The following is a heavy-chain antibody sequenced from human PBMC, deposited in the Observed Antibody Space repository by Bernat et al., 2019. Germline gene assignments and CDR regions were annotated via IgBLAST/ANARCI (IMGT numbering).Heavy chain of an antibody. J-gene: IGHJ4*02. D-gene: IGHD6-19*01. CDR1: GSTFSNAW. CDR2: IKGKTDGGTT. V-gene: IGHV3-15*01. CDR3: TTDLHSSGWYSYFDY. Sequence: EVQLVESGGGLVKPGGSLRLSCAPSGSTFSNAWMTWVRKAPGKGLEWVARIKGKTDGGTTDYAAPVKGRFTISRDDSKNTLYLQMNSLKTEDTAVYYCTTDLHSSGWYSYFDYWGQGTLVTVSS.